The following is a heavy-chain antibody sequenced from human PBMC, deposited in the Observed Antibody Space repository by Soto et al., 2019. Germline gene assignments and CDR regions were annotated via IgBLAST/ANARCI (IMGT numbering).Heavy chain of an antibody. CDR2: IDTSYSYS. J-gene: IGHJ6*02. Sequence: GESLESSCKGSGYSFTKYWIIWVRQVPGKGLEWMGRIDTSYSYSHYSPSFQGHVTISVDKSISTGYLQWSSLKASDTAMYYCARYCSSSSCSQLYGMDVWGQGTTVTVSS. D-gene: IGHD2-15*01. CDR3: ARYCSSSSCSQLYGMDV. CDR1: GYSFTKYW. V-gene: IGHV5-10-1*01.